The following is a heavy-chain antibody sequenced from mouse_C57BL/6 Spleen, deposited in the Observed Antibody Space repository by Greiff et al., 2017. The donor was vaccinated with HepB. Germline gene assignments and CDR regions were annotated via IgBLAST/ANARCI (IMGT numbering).Heavy chain of an antibody. CDR3: ADGGSSYRFAY. Sequence: EVQLQQSGPELVKPGASVKISCKASGYSFTGYYMNWVKQSPEKSLEWIGEINPSTGGTTYNQKFKAKATLTVDKSSSTAYMQLKSLTSEDSAVYYCADGGSSYRFAYWGQGTLVTVSA. CDR1: GYSFTGYY. D-gene: IGHD1-1*01. V-gene: IGHV1-42*01. CDR2: INPSTGGT. J-gene: IGHJ3*01.